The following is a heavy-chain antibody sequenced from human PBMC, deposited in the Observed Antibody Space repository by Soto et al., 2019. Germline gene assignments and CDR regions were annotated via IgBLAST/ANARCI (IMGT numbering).Heavy chain of an antibody. CDR2: MNPNSGNT. CDR3: ARWDYGVYARFDY. Sequence: ASVKVSCKASGYTFTSHDINWVRQATGQGLEWMGWMNPNSGNTGYAQKFQGRVTMTRNTSISTAYMELSSLRSEDTAVYYCARWDYGVYARFDYWGQGTQVTVSS. J-gene: IGHJ4*02. V-gene: IGHV1-8*01. CDR1: GYTFTSHD. D-gene: IGHD4-17*01.